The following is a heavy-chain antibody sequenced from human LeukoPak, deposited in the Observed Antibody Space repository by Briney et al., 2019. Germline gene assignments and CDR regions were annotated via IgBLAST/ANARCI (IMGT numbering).Heavy chain of an antibody. Sequence: GASVKVSCKASGYTFTGYYMHWVRQAPGQGLEWMGWINPNSGGTNYAQKFQGRVTMTRDTSISTAYMELSRLRSDDTAVYYCARGPGIAAAVRNYYYYYYMDVWGKGTTVTISS. CDR3: ARGPGIAAAVRNYYYYYYMDV. D-gene: IGHD6-13*01. V-gene: IGHV1-2*02. CDR2: INPNSGGT. J-gene: IGHJ6*03. CDR1: GYTFTGYY.